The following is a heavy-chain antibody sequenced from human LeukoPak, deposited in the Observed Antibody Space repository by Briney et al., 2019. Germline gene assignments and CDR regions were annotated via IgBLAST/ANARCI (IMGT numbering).Heavy chain of an antibody. CDR3: ARGDLYSGSLETLDY. CDR2: MNPNSANT. J-gene: IGHJ4*02. V-gene: IGHV1-8*03. D-gene: IGHD1-26*01. Sequence: GASVKVSCKASGYTFTSYDINWVRQAPGQGLEWMGWMNPNSANTGYAQKFQGRVTITRNTSISTAYMELSSLRSEDTAVYYCARGDLYSGSLETLDYWGQGTLVTVSS. CDR1: GYTFTSYD.